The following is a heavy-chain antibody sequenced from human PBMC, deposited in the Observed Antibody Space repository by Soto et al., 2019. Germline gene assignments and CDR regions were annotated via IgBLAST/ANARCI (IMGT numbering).Heavy chain of an antibody. J-gene: IGHJ4*02. CDR2: ISGGGSGA. CDR1: GFTFSDHA. V-gene: IGHV3-23*01. D-gene: IGHD2-15*01. CDR3: AIDLWWYTH. Sequence: EVQLLESGGGLVQPGGSLRLSCTASGFTFSDHAMTWVRQAPGKGLEWLSGISGGGSGAYYADSVKGRFTVFRANSNNTLFLQMDSLRVEDTAVYYCAIDLWWYTHWGQGTLVTVSS.